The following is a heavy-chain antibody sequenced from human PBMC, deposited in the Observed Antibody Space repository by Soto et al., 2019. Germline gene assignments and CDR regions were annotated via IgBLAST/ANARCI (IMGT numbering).Heavy chain of an antibody. D-gene: IGHD3-22*01. J-gene: IGHJ4*02. V-gene: IGHV4-34*01. Sequence: PSETLSLTCAVYGGSFSGYYWSWIRQPPGKGLEWIGEINHSGSTNYNPSLKSRVTISVDTSKNQFSLKLSSVTAADTAVYYCAREGIRQEVDYYDSSGSYWGQGTLVTVSS. CDR3: AREGIRQEVDYYDSSGSY. CDR1: GGSFSGYY. CDR2: INHSGST.